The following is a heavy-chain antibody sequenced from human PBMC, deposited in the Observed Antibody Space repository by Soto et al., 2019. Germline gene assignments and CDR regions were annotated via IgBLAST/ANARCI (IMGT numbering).Heavy chain of an antibody. CDR3: AKSYSSGWEFDY. V-gene: IGHV3-11*01. Sequence: LLLSCVASGFTFSNYYMSWIRQAPGKGLEWASYISSTGRTIYYSDSVKGRFTVSRDNAQNSLSLKLNSLRVEDTAVYYCAKSYSSGWEFDYWGQGTQVTVSS. D-gene: IGHD6-19*01. CDR2: ISSTGRTI. J-gene: IGHJ4*02. CDR1: GFTFSNYY.